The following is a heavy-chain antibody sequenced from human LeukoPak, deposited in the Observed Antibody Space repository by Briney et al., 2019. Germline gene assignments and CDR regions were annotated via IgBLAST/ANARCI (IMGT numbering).Heavy chain of an antibody. D-gene: IGHD2-15*01. CDR3: ARDWCSGGSCYSALFDY. V-gene: IGHV1-2*02. CDR1: GYIFTGYY. CDR2: INPNSGGT. Sequence: ASVKVSCKASGYIFTGYYMHWVRQAPGQGLEWMGWINPNSGGTNYAQKFQGRVTMTRDTSISTAYMELSRLRSDDTAVYYCARDWCSGGSCYSALFDYWGQGTLVTVSS. J-gene: IGHJ4*02.